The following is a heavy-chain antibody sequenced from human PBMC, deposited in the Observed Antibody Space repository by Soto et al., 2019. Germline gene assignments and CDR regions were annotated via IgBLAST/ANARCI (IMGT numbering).Heavy chain of an antibody. CDR1: GGSISSSSYY. V-gene: IGHV4-39*01. D-gene: IGHD5-12*01. CDR3: ATPYSGGMVPARGYYYYGMDV. CDR2: IYYSGST. J-gene: IGHJ6*02. Sequence: SETLSLTCTVSGGSISSSSYYWGWIRQPPGKGLEWIGSIYYSGSTYYNPSLKSRVTISVDTSKNQFSLKLSSVTAADTAVYYCATPYSGGMVPARGYYYYGMDVWGQGTTVTVSS.